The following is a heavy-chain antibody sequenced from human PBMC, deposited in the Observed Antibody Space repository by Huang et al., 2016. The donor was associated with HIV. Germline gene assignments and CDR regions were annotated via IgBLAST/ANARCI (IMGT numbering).Heavy chain of an antibody. CDR1: GGAFRNFA. J-gene: IGHJ4*02. CDR3: ATVDYYDTSGPQRGYFDN. Sequence: QVQLVQSGAEVKKPGSSVKVSCKASGGAFRNFAIGWVRQAPGQGLEWMGGSIPTLGTANYAKKFQGRVTIIADESTSTAYMELSSLRSEDTAVYYCATVDYYDTSGPQRGYFDNWGQGTLVTVSS. CDR2: SIPTLGTA. V-gene: IGHV1-69*01. D-gene: IGHD3-22*01.